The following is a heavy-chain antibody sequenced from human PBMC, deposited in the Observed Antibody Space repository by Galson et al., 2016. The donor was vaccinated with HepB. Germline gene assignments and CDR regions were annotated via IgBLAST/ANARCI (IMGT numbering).Heavy chain of an antibody. V-gene: IGHV4-34*01. D-gene: IGHD4-11*01. CDR1: GGTFNNYF. Sequence: LSLTCLVRGGTFNNYFWTWIRQTPGKGLEWIGEINDSGVTKYNPSLRSRVTLSKDTSKNQFSLNLTSLTVADAATYYCARAPYSSRLYKYFQYWGQGTLVTVSS. CDR2: INDSGVT. CDR3: ARAPYSSRLYKYFQY. J-gene: IGHJ1*01.